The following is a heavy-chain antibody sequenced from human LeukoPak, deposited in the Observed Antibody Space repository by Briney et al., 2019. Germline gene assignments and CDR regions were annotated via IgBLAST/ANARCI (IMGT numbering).Heavy chain of an antibody. V-gene: IGHV4-39*02. CDR3: ARGPTYQPIDS. CDR2: IHYSGTT. CDR1: GGPISRCNYY. D-gene: IGHD2-2*01. Sequence: SETLSLTRTLSGGPISRCNYYWGWLPQPPGKGLDWIASIHYSGTTYYNPSLKSRVTISVDTSKNHFSLKLSSVTAADTAVYYCARGPTYQPIDSWGQGTLVTVSS. J-gene: IGHJ4*02.